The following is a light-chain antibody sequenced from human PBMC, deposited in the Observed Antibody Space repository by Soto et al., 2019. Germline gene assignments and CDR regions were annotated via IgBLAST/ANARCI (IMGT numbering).Light chain of an antibody. V-gene: IGKV3-15*01. CDR3: QQYNNWPPVT. CDR2: DTS. CDR1: QSVSIH. J-gene: IGKJ1*01. Sequence: ETVMTQSPGTLSVSLGERATLSCRASQSVSIHLAWYQQKPGQAPRLLIYDTSTRATGIPARFSGSGSGTEFTLTISSLQSEDFAVYYCQQYNNWPPVTFGQGTNVDIK.